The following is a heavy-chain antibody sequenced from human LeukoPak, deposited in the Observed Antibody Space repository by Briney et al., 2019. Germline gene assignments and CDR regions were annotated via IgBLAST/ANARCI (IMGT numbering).Heavy chain of an antibody. CDR2: IYTSGST. CDR1: GGSISSYY. D-gene: IGHD2-8*02. CDR3: ARHRQYWSPFDY. Sequence: SETLSLTCTVSGGSISSYYWSWIRQPPGKGLEWIGYIYTSGSTNYNPSLTSRVTISVDTSKNHFSLKLSSVTASDTAVYYCARHRQYWSPFDYWGQGTLVTVSS. J-gene: IGHJ4*02. V-gene: IGHV4-4*09.